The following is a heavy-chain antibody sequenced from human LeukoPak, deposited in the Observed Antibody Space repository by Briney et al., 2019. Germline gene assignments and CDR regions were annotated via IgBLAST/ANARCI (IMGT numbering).Heavy chain of an antibody. V-gene: IGHV1-2*02. J-gene: IGHJ4*02. Sequence: ASVKVSCKASGYTFTGYYMHWVRQAPGQGLEWMGWINPKSGGTNYAQKFQGRVTMTRDTSISTAYMELSRLRPDDTAVYYCARTNTYYYDSSGYYHQDPFDYWGQGTLVTVSS. CDR2: INPKSGGT. CDR1: GYTFTGYY. D-gene: IGHD3-22*01. CDR3: ARTNTYYYDSSGYYHQDPFDY.